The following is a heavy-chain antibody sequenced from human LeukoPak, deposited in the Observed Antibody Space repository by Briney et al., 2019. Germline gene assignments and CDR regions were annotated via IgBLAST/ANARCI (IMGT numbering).Heavy chain of an antibody. Sequence: HPGGSLRLSCAASGFNFRSYWMHWVRQAPGKGLVWVSRIKSDGSSTSYADSVKGRLTISRDNAKNTLYLQMNSLRAEDTAVYYCAKDAGFVVVVAATRPEIVGATTWTDYWGQGTLVTVSS. CDR2: IKSDGSST. J-gene: IGHJ4*02. CDR3: AKDAGFVVVVAATRPEIVGATTWTDY. CDR1: GFNFRSYW. V-gene: IGHV3-74*01. D-gene: IGHD2-15*01.